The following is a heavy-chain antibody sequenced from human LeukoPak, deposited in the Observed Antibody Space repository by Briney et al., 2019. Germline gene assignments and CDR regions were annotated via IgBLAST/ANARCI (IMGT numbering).Heavy chain of an antibody. V-gene: IGHV3-66*01. J-gene: IGHJ4*02. D-gene: IGHD3-10*01. Sequence: PGGSLRLSCAASGFTVSSNYMSWVRQAPGKGLEWVSVIYSGGSTYYADSVKGRFTISRDNSKNTPYLQMNSLRAEDTAVYYCARGSYYYGSGSGYWGQGTLVTVSS. CDR3: ARGSYYYGSGSGY. CDR1: GFTVSSNY. CDR2: IYSGGST.